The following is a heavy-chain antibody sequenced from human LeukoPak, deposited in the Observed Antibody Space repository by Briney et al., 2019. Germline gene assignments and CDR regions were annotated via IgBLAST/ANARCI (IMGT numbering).Heavy chain of an antibody. J-gene: IGHJ4*02. CDR2: VSPSGGST. CDR1: GYTFTSHY. V-gene: IGHV1-46*01. CDR3: ARDGAAGTYYFDY. Sequence: GASVKVSCKASGYTFTSHYIHWVRHAPGQGLEWMGIVSPSGGSTSYPQKFQGRVTMTRDTSTSTVYMELSSLRSEDTAVYFCARDGAAGTYYFDYWGQGTLVTVSS. D-gene: IGHD6-25*01.